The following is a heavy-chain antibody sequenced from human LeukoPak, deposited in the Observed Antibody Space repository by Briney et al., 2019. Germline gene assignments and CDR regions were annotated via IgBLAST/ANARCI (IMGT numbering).Heavy chain of an antibody. CDR2: ISGSGDNT. D-gene: IGHD5-12*01. J-gene: IGHJ4*02. CDR3: AKGSGYDTDFDY. V-gene: IGHV3-23*01. CDR1: GFTFSTYV. Sequence: GGSLRLSCAASGFTFSTYVLSWVRQAPGKGLEWVSGISGSGDNTYYADSVKGRFTISRDNSKNTLYLQMNSLRAEDTAVYYCAKGSGYDTDFDYWGQGTLVSVSS.